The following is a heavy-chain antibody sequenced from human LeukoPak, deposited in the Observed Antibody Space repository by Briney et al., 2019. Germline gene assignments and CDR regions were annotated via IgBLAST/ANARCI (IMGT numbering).Heavy chain of an antibody. Sequence: SETLSLTCTVSGNSISSGDYYWSWIRQPAGKGLEWIGRIYTSGSTTYNPSLKSRVTISGDTSENQFSLRLSSVTAADTAVYYCARLKSYYDRGDYWGQGTLVTVSS. V-gene: IGHV4-61*02. CDR3: ARLKSYYDRGDY. J-gene: IGHJ4*02. CDR2: IYTSGST. D-gene: IGHD3-22*01. CDR1: GNSISSGDYY.